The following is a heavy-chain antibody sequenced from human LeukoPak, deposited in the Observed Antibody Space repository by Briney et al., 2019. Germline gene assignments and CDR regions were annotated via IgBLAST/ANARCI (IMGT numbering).Heavy chain of an antibody. V-gene: IGHV4-59*08. Sequence: SETLSLTCTVSGGSISNYYWSWIRQSPGKGLEWIGYIYYSGSTKYNPSLQSRVTMSVDTSKNQFSLKLSSVTAADTAVYYCARRGVRGANAFDIWGQGTMVTVSS. CDR3: ARRGVRGANAFDI. J-gene: IGHJ3*02. D-gene: IGHD3-10*01. CDR1: GGSISNYY. CDR2: IYYSGST.